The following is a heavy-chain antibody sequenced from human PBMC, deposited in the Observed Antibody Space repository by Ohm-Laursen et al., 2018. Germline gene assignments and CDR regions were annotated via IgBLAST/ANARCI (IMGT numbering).Heavy chain of an antibody. CDR1: GFTFSSYS. CDR2: ISSSSSTI. CDR3: AREKYSSGWTVYYYYGMDV. Sequence: GSLRLSCAASGFTFSSYSMNWIRQAPGKGLEWVSYISSSSSTIYYADSVKGRFTISRDNAKNSLYLQMNSLRAEDTAAYYCAREKYSSGWTVYYYYGMDVWGQGTTVTVSS. V-gene: IGHV3-48*01. D-gene: IGHD6-19*01. J-gene: IGHJ6*02.